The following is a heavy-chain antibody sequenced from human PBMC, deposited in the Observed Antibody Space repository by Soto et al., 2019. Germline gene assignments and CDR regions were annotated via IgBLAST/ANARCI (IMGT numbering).Heavy chain of an antibody. Sequence: QVQLVQSGAEVKKPGSSVRVSCKTSGVTFTSYAISWVRQAPGQGLEWMGGIISVFGTTTYAQKFQGRVTITADVSTSTAYMELRSLTSGDTAMYYCAKSADRHSGTFIGKYYFDYWGQGTLVTVSS. CDR2: IISVFGTT. CDR3: AKSADRHSGTFIGKYYFDY. J-gene: IGHJ4*02. CDR1: GVTFTSYA. D-gene: IGHD1-26*01. V-gene: IGHV1-69*01.